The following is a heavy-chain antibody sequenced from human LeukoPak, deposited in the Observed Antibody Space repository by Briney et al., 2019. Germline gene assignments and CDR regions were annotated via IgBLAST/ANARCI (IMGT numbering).Heavy chain of an antibody. J-gene: IGHJ6*02. CDR1: GGSISSGDYY. Sequence: PSQTLSLTCTVSGGSISSGDYYWSWIRQPPGKGLEWIGYIYYSGSTYYNPSPKSRVTISVDTSKNQFSLKLSSVTAADTAVYYCARGLLPAAEYYYYGMDVWGQGTTVTVSS. CDR3: ARGLLPAAEYYYYGMDV. CDR2: IYYSGST. D-gene: IGHD2-2*01. V-gene: IGHV4-30-4*01.